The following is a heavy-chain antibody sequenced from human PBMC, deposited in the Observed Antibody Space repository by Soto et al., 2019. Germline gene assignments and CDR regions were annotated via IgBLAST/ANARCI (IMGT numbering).Heavy chain of an antibody. CDR3: ARGSYCSRTKCYQPYNCFDP. CDR2: INHSGGT. D-gene: IGHD2-2*01. Sequence: SETLSLTCAVYGGSLSDYYWSWIRQPPGKGLEWIGEINHSGGTNYNPSLKSRVTISVDTSKSQFSLKVISMTAADTAVYYCARGSYCSRTKCYQPYNCFDPWGQGTLVTVSS. J-gene: IGHJ5*02. CDR1: GGSLSDYY. V-gene: IGHV4-34*01.